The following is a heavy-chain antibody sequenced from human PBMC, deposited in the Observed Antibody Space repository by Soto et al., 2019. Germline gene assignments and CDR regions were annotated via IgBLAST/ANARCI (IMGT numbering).Heavy chain of an antibody. CDR3: ARAHTNFAP. J-gene: IGHJ4*02. CDR2: INRDGSST. D-gene: IGHD1-1*01. Sequence: GGSLSLSCAASGFTFSSYWLHCVRQAPGKGLVWVSRINRDGSSTSYADSVNGRFTIYRDHAKNTLYLYLNSLRAEATAVYYCARAHTNFAPWRPRTLVTVSS. V-gene: IGHV3-74*01. CDR1: GFTFSSYW.